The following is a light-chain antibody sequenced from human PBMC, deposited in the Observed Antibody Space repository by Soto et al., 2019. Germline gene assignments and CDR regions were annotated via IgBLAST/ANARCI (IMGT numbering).Light chain of an antibody. Sequence: QSALTQPPSASGSPGQSVTISCTGTSSDVGGYNCVSWYQQHPGKAPKLMIYEVSKRHSGVPDRFSGSKSGNTASLTVSGLQAEDEADYYCSSYAGSNIPVVFGGGTKVTVL. V-gene: IGLV2-8*01. CDR3: SSYAGSNIPVV. CDR1: SSDVGGYNC. J-gene: IGLJ2*01. CDR2: EVS.